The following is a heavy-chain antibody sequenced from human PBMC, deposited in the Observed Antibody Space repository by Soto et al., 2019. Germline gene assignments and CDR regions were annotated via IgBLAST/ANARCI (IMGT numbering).Heavy chain of an antibody. CDR1: GDSISSGYY. J-gene: IGHJ5*02. CDR2: IYHSGST. Sequence: SETLSLTCAVSGDSISSGYYWAWIRQPPGKGLEWIGSIYHSGSTYYNPSLKSRVTISVDTSKNQFSLKLSSVTAADTAVYYCARGHGGNSNWFDPWGQGTLVTVSS. D-gene: IGHD2-21*02. V-gene: IGHV4-38-2*01. CDR3: ARGHGGNSNWFDP.